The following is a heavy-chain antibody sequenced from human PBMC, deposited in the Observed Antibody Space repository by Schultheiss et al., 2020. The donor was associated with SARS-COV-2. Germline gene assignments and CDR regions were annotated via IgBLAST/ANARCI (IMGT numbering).Heavy chain of an antibody. D-gene: IGHD1-26*01. CDR3: ARRPTNYYYMDV. CDR1: GRSFSGYY. Sequence: SETLSLTCAVYGRSFSGYYWSWIRQPPGKGLEWIGEINHSGSTNYNPSLKSRVTISVDTSKNQFSLKLSSVTAADTAVYYCARRPTNYYYMDVWGKGTTVTVSS. J-gene: IGHJ6*03. V-gene: IGHV4-34*01. CDR2: INHSGST.